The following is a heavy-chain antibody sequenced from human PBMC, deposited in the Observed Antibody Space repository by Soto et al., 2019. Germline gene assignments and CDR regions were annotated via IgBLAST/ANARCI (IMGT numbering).Heavy chain of an antibody. CDR3: AATLLDGAFDY. CDR2: ISAYDGNR. Sequence: ASVKVSCKTSGYTFSSFGISWVRQAPGQGLEWIGWISAYDGNRHYVQKFQGRVTMTTDTSTSTAYMEVRSLRSDDTAVYYCAATLLDGAFDYWGQGTLVTVSS. J-gene: IGHJ4*02. V-gene: IGHV1-18*01. D-gene: IGHD3-10*01. CDR1: GYTFSSFG.